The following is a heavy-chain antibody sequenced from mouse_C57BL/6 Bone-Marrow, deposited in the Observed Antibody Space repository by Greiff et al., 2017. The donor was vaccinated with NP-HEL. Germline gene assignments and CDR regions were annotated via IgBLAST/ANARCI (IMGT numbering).Heavy chain of an antibody. CDR2: IYPRSGNT. V-gene: IGHV1-81*01. CDR1: GYTFTSYG. J-gene: IGHJ2*01. Sequence: QVQLKQSGAELARPGASVKLSCKASGYTFTSYGISWVKQRTGQGLEWIGEIYPRSGNTYYNEKFKGKATLTADKSSSTAYMELRSLTSEDSAVYFCARGKYSNYDGLGYWGQGTTLTVSS. D-gene: IGHD2-5*01. CDR3: ARGKYSNYDGLGY.